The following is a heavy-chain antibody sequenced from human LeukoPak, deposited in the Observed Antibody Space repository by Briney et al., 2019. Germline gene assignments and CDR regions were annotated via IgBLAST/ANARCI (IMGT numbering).Heavy chain of an antibody. CDR2: ISWDGDST. CDR1: GFTFDDYT. Sequence: GGSLRLSCAASGFTFDDYTMHWARQAPGKGLEWVSLISWDGDSTYYADSVKGRFTISRDNSKNSLYLQMNSLRTEDTALYYCAKDIGVGSCNGCLFDYWGQGTLVTISS. D-gene: IGHD2-15*01. J-gene: IGHJ4*02. CDR3: AKDIGVGSCNGCLFDY. V-gene: IGHV3-43*01.